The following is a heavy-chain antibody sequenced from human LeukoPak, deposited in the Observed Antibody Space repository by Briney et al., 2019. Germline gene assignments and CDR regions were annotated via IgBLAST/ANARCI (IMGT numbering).Heavy chain of an antibody. J-gene: IGHJ4*02. CDR2: IHYSGNT. CDR1: GGSISSYY. Sequence: KPSETLSLTCTVSGGSISSYYWGWIRQPPGKGLEWLGNIHYSGNTYYNPSLQSRLTLSVDTSKNQFSLKLTSVTAADTAVYYCARTYPDCDYWGQGTLVTVSS. V-gene: IGHV4-59*04. D-gene: IGHD2-21*02. CDR3: ARTYPDCDY.